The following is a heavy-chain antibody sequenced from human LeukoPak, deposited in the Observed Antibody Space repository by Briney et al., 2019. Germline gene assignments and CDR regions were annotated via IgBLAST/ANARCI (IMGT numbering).Heavy chain of an antibody. CDR3: AKDTCGADCYSHYDH. Sequence: GASLRLSCAASGFTFSSYTLSWVRQAPGKGREWISAIRGSGTSTYYAASVKGRFTISRDNSRNPLYLQMNSLRGEDTVVYYCAKDTCGADCYSHYDHWGQGTLVTVSS. V-gene: IGHV3-23*01. J-gene: IGHJ4*02. D-gene: IGHD2-21*02. CDR2: IRGSGTST. CDR1: GFTFSSYT.